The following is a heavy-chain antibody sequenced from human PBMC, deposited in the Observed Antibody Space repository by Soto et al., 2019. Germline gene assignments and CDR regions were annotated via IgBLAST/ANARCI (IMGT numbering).Heavy chain of an antibody. CDR3: VKDESINWYSGHFRH. CDR1: GFTFDDYA. Sequence: GGSLRLSCAASGFTFDDYAMHWVRQVPGRGLEWVSGINWNSGSIGYADSVKGRFAISRDNAKNSLHLQMNSLRAEDTAFYYCVKDESINWYSGHFRHWGQGTLVTVSS. D-gene: IGHD6-13*01. CDR2: INWNSGSI. J-gene: IGHJ1*01. V-gene: IGHV3-9*01.